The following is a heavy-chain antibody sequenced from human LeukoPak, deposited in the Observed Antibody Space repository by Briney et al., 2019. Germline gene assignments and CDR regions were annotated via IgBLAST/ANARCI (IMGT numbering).Heavy chain of an antibody. CDR1: GYSFSSYW. CDR2: IYPGDSDT. D-gene: IGHD4-17*01. V-gene: IGHV5-51*01. J-gene: IGHJ4*02. Sequence: GASLQISCKGSGYSFSSYWIGWGRRMPGKGLEWMGIIYPGDSDTRYSPSFQGQVTISADKSISTAYLQWSSLKASDTAMYYCARHEGDYGDPDFDYWGQGTLVTVSS. CDR3: ARHEGDYGDPDFDY.